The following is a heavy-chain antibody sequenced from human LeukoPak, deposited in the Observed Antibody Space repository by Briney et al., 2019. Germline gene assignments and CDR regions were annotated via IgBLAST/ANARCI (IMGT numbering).Heavy chain of an antibody. D-gene: IGHD6-13*01. Sequence: PGGSLRLSCAASGFTFSSYWMHWVRQAPGKGLVWVSRINSDGSTTDYADSVKGRFTISRDNAKNTLYLQMNSLRAEDTAVYYCARDGKAANFDYWGQGTLVTVSS. V-gene: IGHV3-74*01. J-gene: IGHJ4*02. CDR2: INSDGSTT. CDR1: GFTFSSYW. CDR3: ARDGKAANFDY.